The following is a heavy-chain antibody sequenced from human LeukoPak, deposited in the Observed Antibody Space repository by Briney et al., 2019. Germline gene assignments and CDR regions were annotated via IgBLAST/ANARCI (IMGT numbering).Heavy chain of an antibody. CDR2: ISQGGETP. V-gene: IGHV3-23*01. Sequence: GGSLRLSCAASGFIFNNYAMSWVRQAPGKGLEWVSTISQGGETPYYADSVKGRFTVSRDNSKNTLYLQVDSLSAEDTAVYYCARLVIPSHSRWFDPWGQETLVTVSS. CDR1: GFIFNNYA. D-gene: IGHD2-21*01. J-gene: IGHJ5*02. CDR3: ARLVIPSHSRWFDP.